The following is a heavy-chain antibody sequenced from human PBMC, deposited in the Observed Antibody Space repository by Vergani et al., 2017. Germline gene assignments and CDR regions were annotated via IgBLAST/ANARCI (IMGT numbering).Heavy chain of an antibody. CDR3: ARGRIAAAGTVRYFDY. J-gene: IGHJ4*02. Sequence: EVQLVESGGGLVQPGGSLRLSCAASGFTFSSYWMSWVRQAPGKGLEWVANIKQDGSEKYYVDSVKGRFTISRDNAKNSLYLQMNSLRAEDTAVYYCARGRIAAAGTVRYFDYWGQGTLVTVSS. CDR1: GFTFSSYW. V-gene: IGHV3-7*01. D-gene: IGHD6-13*01. CDR2: IKQDGSEK.